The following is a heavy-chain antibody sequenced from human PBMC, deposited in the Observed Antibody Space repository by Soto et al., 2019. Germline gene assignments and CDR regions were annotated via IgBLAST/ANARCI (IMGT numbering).Heavy chain of an antibody. V-gene: IGHV4-59*01. CDR1: GGSISSNY. J-gene: IGHJ4*02. CDR2: VYNSGST. Sequence: SETRSRTCTVSGGSISSNYWTWIRQPPGKGLEWIGYVYNSGSTNYNPSLKSRVTISEDTSKSQFSLKVNSMTAADTAVYYCARYRREAVAGYTLDNWGQGILVTVSS. CDR3: ARYRREAVAGYTLDN. D-gene: IGHD6-13*01.